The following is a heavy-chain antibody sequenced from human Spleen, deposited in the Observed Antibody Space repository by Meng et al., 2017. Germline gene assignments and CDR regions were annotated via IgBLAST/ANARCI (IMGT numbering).Heavy chain of an antibody. Sequence: GESLKISCAASGFTFSSYWMSWVRQAPGKGLEWVANIKQDGSEKYYVDSVKGRFTISRDNAKNSLYLQMNSLRAEDTAVYYCARVPTIFGVVGGFDYWGQGTLVTGAS. CDR3: ARVPTIFGVVGGFDY. CDR1: GFTFSSYW. V-gene: IGHV3-7*01. J-gene: IGHJ4*02. CDR2: IKQDGSEK. D-gene: IGHD3-3*01.